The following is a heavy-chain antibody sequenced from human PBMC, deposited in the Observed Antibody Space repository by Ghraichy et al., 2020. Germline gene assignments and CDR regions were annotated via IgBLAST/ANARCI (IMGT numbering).Heavy chain of an antibody. CDR2: ITLIFGTA. D-gene: IGHD4-17*01. V-gene: IGHV1-69*13. CDR3: ARADLDYADYGGAFDI. CDR1: GGTFSTYA. J-gene: IGHJ3*02. Sequence: SVKVSCKASGGTFSTYAISWVRQAPGQGLEWLGRITLIFGTANYAQKFQGRVTISADASTSTAYMELSSLRSEDTAVYYCARADLDYADYGGAFDIWGQGIFVTVSS.